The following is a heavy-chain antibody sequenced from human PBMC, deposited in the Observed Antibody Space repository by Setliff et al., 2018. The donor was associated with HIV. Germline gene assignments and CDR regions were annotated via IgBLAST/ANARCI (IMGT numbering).Heavy chain of an antibody. CDR2: IKPDGSEK. J-gene: IGHJ1*01. CDR1: GFTFSTFW. D-gene: IGHD1-1*01. V-gene: IGHV3-7*01. Sequence: GGSLRLSCAASGFTFSTFWMSWVRQAPGKGLEWVANIKPDGSEKYYVDSVKGRFTISRDSAKNSLYLEMKSLRAEDTAVYYCATKEPGTTYFQHWGQGTLVTVSS. CDR3: ATKEPGTTYFQH.